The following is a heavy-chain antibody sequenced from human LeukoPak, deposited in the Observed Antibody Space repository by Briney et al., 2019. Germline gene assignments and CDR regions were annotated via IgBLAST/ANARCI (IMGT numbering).Heavy chain of an antibody. V-gene: IGHV4-59*08. D-gene: IGHD3-22*01. CDR2: IYSTGST. CDR1: TASIRNNH. J-gene: IGHJ4*02. Sequence: SETLSLTCTVSTASIRNNHWSWIRQPPGEGLEWIGYIYSTGSTSYNPSLKSRVTISVDTAKNQFSLNLTSVTAADTAVYYCARRFYYDGHHDSWGQGTLVTVCS. CDR3: ARRFYYDGHHDS.